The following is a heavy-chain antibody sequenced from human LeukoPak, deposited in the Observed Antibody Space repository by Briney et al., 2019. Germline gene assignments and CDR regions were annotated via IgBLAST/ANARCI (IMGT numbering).Heavy chain of an antibody. V-gene: IGHV3-74*01. CDR1: GCTFSSYW. J-gene: IGHJ4*02. CDR3: ARYSGYAQDFDY. Sequence: PGGSLRLSCAASGCTFSSYWMHWVRQAPGQGLVWVSRINSDGSSTSYADSVKGRFTISRDNAKNTLYLQMNSLRAEDTAVYYCARYSGYAQDFDYWGQGTLVTVSS. CDR2: INSDGSST. D-gene: IGHD5-12*01.